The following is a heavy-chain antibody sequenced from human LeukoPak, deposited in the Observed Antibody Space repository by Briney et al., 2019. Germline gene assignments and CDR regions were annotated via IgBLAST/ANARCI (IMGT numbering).Heavy chain of an antibody. V-gene: IGHV1-18*01. Sequence: ASVKVSCKASGYTFTSYGISWVRQAPGQGLEWMGWISAYNGNTNYAQKFQGRVTMTRDTSISTAYMELSRLRSDDTAVYYCARVSPFDYWGQGTLVTVSS. CDR2: ISAYNGNT. J-gene: IGHJ4*02. CDR3: ARVSPFDY. CDR1: GYTFTSYG.